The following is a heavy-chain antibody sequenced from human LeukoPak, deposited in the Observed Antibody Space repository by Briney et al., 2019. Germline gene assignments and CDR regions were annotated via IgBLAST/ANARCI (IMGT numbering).Heavy chain of an antibody. Sequence: GGSLRLSCAASGFTFSRYWMTWVRQAPGKGLEWVANIDQDGSEKNYVDSVRGRFTISRDNPKNSLYLQMNTLRAEDTALYYCARGGGFFDSWGQGTLVTVSS. CDR1: GFTFSRYW. CDR2: IDQDGSEK. V-gene: IGHV3-7*05. D-gene: IGHD2-15*01. CDR3: ARGGGFFDS. J-gene: IGHJ4*02.